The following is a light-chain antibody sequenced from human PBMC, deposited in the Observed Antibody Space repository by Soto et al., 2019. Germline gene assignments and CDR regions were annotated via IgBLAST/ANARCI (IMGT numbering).Light chain of an antibody. CDR1: SSDVGGYNF. CDR2: DVS. J-gene: IGLJ3*02. CDR3: CSYAGSYTLV. V-gene: IGLV2-11*01. Sequence: QSALTQPRSVSGSPGQSVTISCTGTSSDVGGYNFVSWYQHHPGKAPKLMLYDVSKRPSGVPDRFSGSKSGSTASLTISGLQAEDEADYYCCSYAGSYTLVFGGGTKLTVL.